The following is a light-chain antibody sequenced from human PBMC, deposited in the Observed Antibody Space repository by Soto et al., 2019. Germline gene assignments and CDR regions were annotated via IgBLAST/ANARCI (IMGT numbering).Light chain of an antibody. V-gene: IGKV1-9*01. Sequence: DIQLTQSPSFLSASVGDRVTITCRASQGINIFLAWFQQKPGKAPNLLISAASTLQSGVPSRFSGSGSETEFTLTITSLQPEDSATYYCQQSYSTPRTFGQGTKVEIK. CDR1: QGINIF. CDR2: AAS. J-gene: IGKJ1*01. CDR3: QQSYSTPRT.